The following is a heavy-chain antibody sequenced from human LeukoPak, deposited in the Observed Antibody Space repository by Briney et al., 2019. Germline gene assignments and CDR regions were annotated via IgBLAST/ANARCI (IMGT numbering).Heavy chain of an antibody. CDR2: INHSGST. CDR3: AREDSDYGY. V-gene: IGHV4-34*01. D-gene: IGHD4-17*01. Sequence: SETLSLTCAVYGGSFSGYYWSWIRQPPGKGLEWIWEINHSGSTNYNPSLKSRVTISVDTSKNQFSLKLSSVTAADTAVYYCAREDSDYGYWGQGTLVTVSS. J-gene: IGHJ4*02. CDR1: GGSFSGYY.